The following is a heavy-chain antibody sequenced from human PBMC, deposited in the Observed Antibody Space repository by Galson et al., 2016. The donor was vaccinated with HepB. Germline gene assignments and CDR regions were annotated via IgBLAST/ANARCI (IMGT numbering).Heavy chain of an antibody. J-gene: IGHJ4*02. CDR2: IIPMFGSP. Sequence: SVKVSCKASGGTFSRSSMYWVRQAPGQGLEWMGGIIPMFGSPKYEQRFQGRVTITADDSTSTAYLELSSLQVEDTAVYYSARGGWSGEPPHVHWGQGSLVTVSS. D-gene: IGHD3-3*01. CDR1: GGTFSRSS. V-gene: IGHV1-69*13. CDR3: ARGGWSGEPPHVH.